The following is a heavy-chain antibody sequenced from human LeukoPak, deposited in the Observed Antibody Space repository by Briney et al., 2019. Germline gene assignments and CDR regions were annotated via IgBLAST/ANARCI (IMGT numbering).Heavy chain of an antibody. Sequence: GGSLRLSCVASAFTFSSYGMYLVRQAPGKGPEWVEVIWYDGRNKYYADSVKGRFTISRDNSKNTLYLQMNSLRAEDTAVYFCVRDRTTVTTFYFHHWGQGTLVTVSS. CDR1: AFTFSSYG. J-gene: IGHJ1*01. D-gene: IGHD4-17*01. CDR3: VRDRTTVTTFYFHH. V-gene: IGHV3-33*07. CDR2: IWYDGRNK.